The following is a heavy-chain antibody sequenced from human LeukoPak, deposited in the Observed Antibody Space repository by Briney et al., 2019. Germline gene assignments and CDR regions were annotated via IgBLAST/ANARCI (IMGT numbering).Heavy chain of an antibody. CDR2: IYTSGST. Sequence: MTSETLSLTCTVSGGSISSHYWSWIRQPAGKGLEWIGRIYTSGSTNYNPSLKSRVTMSVDTSKNQFSLKPSSVTAADTAVYYCASLGVNWFDPWGQGTLVTVSS. CDR3: ASLGVNWFDP. CDR1: GGSISSHY. D-gene: IGHD3-16*01. J-gene: IGHJ5*02. V-gene: IGHV4-4*07.